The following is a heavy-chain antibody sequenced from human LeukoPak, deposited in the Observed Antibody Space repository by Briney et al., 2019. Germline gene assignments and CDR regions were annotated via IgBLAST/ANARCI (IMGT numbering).Heavy chain of an antibody. CDR1: GYTFTGYY. CDR3: QAGAGIRDFDWNNWFDP. J-gene: IGHJ5*02. D-gene: IGHD3-9*01. Sequence: ASVKVSCKASGYTFTGYYMHWVRQAPGQGLEWMGWINPNSGNTGYAQKFQGRVTMTRNTSISTAYMELSRLRSEDTAVFFFQAGAGIRDFDWNNWFDPWGQGTLVTVSS. V-gene: IGHV1-8*02. CDR2: INPNSGNT.